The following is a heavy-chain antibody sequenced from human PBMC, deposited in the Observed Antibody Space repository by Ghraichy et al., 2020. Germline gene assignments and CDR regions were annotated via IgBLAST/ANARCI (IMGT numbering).Heavy chain of an antibody. Sequence: GESLNISCAASGFTFSSYWMSWVRQAPGKGLEWVANIKQDGSEKYYVDSVKGRFTISRDNAKNSLYLQMNSLRAEDTAVYYCAKAVAGQGFHWFDPWGQGTLVTVSS. CDR3: AKAVAGQGFHWFDP. CDR1: GFTFSSYW. V-gene: IGHV3-7*01. J-gene: IGHJ5*02. D-gene: IGHD6-19*01. CDR2: IKQDGSEK.